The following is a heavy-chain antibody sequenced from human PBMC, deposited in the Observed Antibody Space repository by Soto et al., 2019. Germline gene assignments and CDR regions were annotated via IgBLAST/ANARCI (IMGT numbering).Heavy chain of an antibody. Sequence: QVQLQESGPGLVKPSGTLSLTCAVSGGSISSSNWWSWVRQPPGKGLEWIGEIYHSGSTNYNPSLKSRVTISVDKSKNQFSLKLSSVTAADTAVYYCARFPGVSGVVVPAAHSGYYGMDVWGQGTTVTVSS. V-gene: IGHV4-4*02. CDR3: ARFPGVSGVVVPAAHSGYYGMDV. D-gene: IGHD2-2*01. J-gene: IGHJ6*02. CDR1: GGSISSSNW. CDR2: IYHSGST.